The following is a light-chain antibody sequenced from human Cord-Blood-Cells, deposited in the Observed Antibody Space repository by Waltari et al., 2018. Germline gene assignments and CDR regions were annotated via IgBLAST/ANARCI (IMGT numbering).Light chain of an antibody. CDR1: SSDVGGYTY. Sequence: QSALTQPASVSGSPGQSITISCTGTSSDVGGYTYVSWYQQHPGKAPKRMIYDVSNRPSGGSNRFSGSKSGNTASLTISGLQAEDEADYYCSSYTSSSTLVFGGGTKLTVL. J-gene: IGLJ3*02. V-gene: IGLV2-14*03. CDR3: SSYTSSSTLV. CDR2: DVS.